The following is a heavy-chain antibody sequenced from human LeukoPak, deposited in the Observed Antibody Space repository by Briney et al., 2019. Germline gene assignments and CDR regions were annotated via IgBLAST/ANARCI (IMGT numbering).Heavy chain of an antibody. CDR2: IIPIFGTA. CDR1: GGTFSSYA. D-gene: IGHD3-10*01. V-gene: IGHV1-69*05. CDR3: ASASPSSGPEFDY. Sequence: SVKVSCKASGGTFSSYAISWVRQAPGQGLEWMGGIIPIFGTANYAQKFQGSVTITTDESTSTAYMELSSLRSEDTAVYYCASASPSSGPEFDYWAREPWSPSP. J-gene: IGHJ4*02.